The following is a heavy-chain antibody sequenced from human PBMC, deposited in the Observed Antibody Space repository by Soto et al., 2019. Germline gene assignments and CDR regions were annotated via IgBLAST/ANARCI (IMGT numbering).Heavy chain of an antibody. CDR1: GGSFSGYY. Sequence: QVQLQQWGAGLLKPSETLSLTCAVYGGSFSGYYWSWIRQPPGKGLEWIGEINHSGSTNYNPSLKSRVTISVDTSKNQFSLKLSSVTAADTAVYYCARDPRVKQWLANWFDPWGQGTLVTVSS. V-gene: IGHV4-34*01. CDR3: ARDPRVKQWLANWFDP. CDR2: INHSGST. J-gene: IGHJ5*02. D-gene: IGHD6-19*01.